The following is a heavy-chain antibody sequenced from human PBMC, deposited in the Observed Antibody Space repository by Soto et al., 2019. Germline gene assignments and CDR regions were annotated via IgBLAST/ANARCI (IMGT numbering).Heavy chain of an antibody. CDR3: AREGDSTTIYYYYGMDV. CDR2: ISSSSSYI. CDR1: GFTFSSYS. V-gene: IGHV3-21*01. D-gene: IGHD3-9*01. J-gene: IGHJ6*02. Sequence: GGSPRLSCAASGFTFSSYSMNWVRQAPGKGLEWVSSISSSSSYIYYADSVKGRFTISRDNAKNSLYLQMNSLRAEDTAVYYCAREGDSTTIYYYYGMDVWGQGTTVTVSS.